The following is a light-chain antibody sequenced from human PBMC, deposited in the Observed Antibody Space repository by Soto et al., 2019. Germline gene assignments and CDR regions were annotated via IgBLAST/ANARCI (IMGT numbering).Light chain of an antibody. V-gene: IGKV3-11*01. Sequence: EIVMTQSPATLSVSPGERATLSCRASQSVSILLAWYQQKPGQAPRLLIYGASNRAPGIPARFSGSGSGTDFTLTISSLEPEDFAVYYCQQRSNWPPITFGQGTRLEI. J-gene: IGKJ5*01. CDR2: GAS. CDR1: QSVSIL. CDR3: QQRSNWPPIT.